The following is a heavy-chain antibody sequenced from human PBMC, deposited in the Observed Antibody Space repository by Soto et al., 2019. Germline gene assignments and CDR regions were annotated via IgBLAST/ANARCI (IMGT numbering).Heavy chain of an antibody. CDR1: GGSISSGGYS. V-gene: IGHV4-30-2*01. J-gene: IGHJ4*02. CDR3: ARGPITMVRGVIYYFDY. D-gene: IGHD3-10*01. CDR2: IYHSGST. Sequence: TSETLSLTCAVSGGSISSGGYSWSWIRQPPGKGLEWIGYIYHSGSTYYNPSLKSRVTISVDRSKNQFSLKLSSVTAADTAVYYCARGPITMVRGVIYYFDYWGQGTLVTVSS.